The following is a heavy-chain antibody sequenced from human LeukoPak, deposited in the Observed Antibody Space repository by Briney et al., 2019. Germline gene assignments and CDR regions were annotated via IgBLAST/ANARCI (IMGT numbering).Heavy chain of an antibody. Sequence: ASVKVSCKASGYTFTSYYMHWERQAPGQGLEWMGIINPSGGSTSYAQKFQGRVTMTRDTSTSTVYMELSSLRSEDTAVYYCARAAPGDAFDIWGQGTMVTVSS. D-gene: IGHD3-10*01. V-gene: IGHV1-46*01. CDR2: INPSGGST. J-gene: IGHJ3*02. CDR3: ARAAPGDAFDI. CDR1: GYTFTSYY.